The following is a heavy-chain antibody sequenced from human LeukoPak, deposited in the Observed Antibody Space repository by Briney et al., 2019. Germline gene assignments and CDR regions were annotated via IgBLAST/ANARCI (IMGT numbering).Heavy chain of an antibody. CDR1: GFTFSTYA. CDR2: ISGSDGST. CDR3: ASSYYDILTGYQELDH. D-gene: IGHD3-9*01. Sequence: GGSLRLSCAASGFTFSTYAMSWVRQAPGKGLEWVSGISGSDGSTYYADSIKGRFTISRDNSKNTLYLQMNSLRAEDTAVYYCASSYYDILTGYQELDHWGQGTLVTVSS. J-gene: IGHJ4*02. V-gene: IGHV3-23*01.